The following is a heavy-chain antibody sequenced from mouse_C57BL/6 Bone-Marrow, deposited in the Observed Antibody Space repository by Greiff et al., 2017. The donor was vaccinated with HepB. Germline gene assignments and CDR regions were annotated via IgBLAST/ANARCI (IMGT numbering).Heavy chain of an antibody. J-gene: IGHJ4*01. CDR3: ARADYDVGDAMDY. D-gene: IGHD2-4*01. Sequence: VQLQQSGPELVKPGASVKISCKASGYAFSSSWMNWVKQRPGKGLEWIGRIYPGDGDTNYNGKFKGKATLTADKSSSTAYMQLSSLTSEDSAVYFCARADYDVGDAMDYWGQGTSVTVSS. CDR1: GYAFSSSW. CDR2: IYPGDGDT. V-gene: IGHV1-82*01.